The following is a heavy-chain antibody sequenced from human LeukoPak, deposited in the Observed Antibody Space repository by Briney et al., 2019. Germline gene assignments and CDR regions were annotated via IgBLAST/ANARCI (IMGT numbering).Heavy chain of an antibody. CDR2: ISSSGDRT. J-gene: IGHJ4*02. CDR3: AKAVVGIYYAVDY. D-gene: IGHD1-26*01. V-gene: IGHV3-23*01. Sequence: PGGSLRLSCEASGFTFSGYAVTWVRQAPGKGLEWVSTISSSGDRTFYPDSVNGRFTISRDNSKNTLYLQMNSLRVEDTAIYYCAKAVVGIYYAVDYWGQGTLVTVSS. CDR1: GFTFSGYA.